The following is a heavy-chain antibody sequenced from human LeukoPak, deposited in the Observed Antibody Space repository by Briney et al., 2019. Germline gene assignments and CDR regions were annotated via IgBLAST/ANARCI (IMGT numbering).Heavy chain of an antibody. CDR3: ANHYSGGWSHFDY. CDR1: GFTFSSYA. CDR2: ISGSGGST. V-gene: IGHV3-23*01. J-gene: IGHJ4*02. D-gene: IGHD6-19*01. Sequence: GGSLRLSCAASGFTFSSYAMNWVRQAPGKGLEWVSAISGSGGSTYYAKSVKGRFIISRDNSRNTLYLQMNSLRAEDTAEYYCANHYSGGWSHFDYWGQGILVTVSS.